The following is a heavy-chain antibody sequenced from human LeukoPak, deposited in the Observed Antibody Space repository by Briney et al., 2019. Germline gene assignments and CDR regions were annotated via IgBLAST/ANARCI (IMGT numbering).Heavy chain of an antibody. CDR2: ISLSGQT. J-gene: IGHJ4*02. CDR3: SRESGAFRPFGY. CDR1: GGSIRSTNW. D-gene: IGHD1-26*01. Sequence: SETLSLTCGVSGGSIRSTNWWSWVRQPPGQGLEWIGEISLSGQTNFNPSLNGRVTMSLDESRNQLSLTLTSVTAADTAIHYCSRESGAFRPFGYWGQGTLLIVPP. V-gene: IGHV4/OR15-8*02.